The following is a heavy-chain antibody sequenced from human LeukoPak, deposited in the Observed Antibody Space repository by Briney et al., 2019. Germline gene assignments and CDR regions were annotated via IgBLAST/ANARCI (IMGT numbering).Heavy chain of an antibody. Sequence: SETLSLTCTVSGDSISTSSNYWGWIRQLPGKGLEWIGSVYRSGSSYYNPSLNNRVTISVDTSKNQFTLNLTSVTAADTAVYCCARRGTSGWAYYFDFWGQGSLLTVSS. CDR1: GDSISTSSNY. V-gene: IGHV4-39*01. CDR2: VYRSGSS. CDR3: ARRGTSGWAYYFDF. J-gene: IGHJ4*02. D-gene: IGHD6-19*01.